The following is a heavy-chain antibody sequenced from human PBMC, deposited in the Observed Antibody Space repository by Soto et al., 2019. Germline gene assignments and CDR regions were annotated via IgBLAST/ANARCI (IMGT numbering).Heavy chain of an antibody. CDR2: ITCSGGRI. J-gene: IGHJ6*02. D-gene: IGHD3-22*01. CDR3: AKDPIGDYYDSSGYLYYYYGMDV. Sequence: PGGSLRLSCSASGFTFSSYGMTWVRQAPGKGLEWISGITCSGGRIFYADSVRGRFTISRDNSKNTVYLQTNSLRAEDTAVYYCAKDPIGDYYDSSGYLYYYYGMDVWGQGTTVTVSS. CDR1: GFTFSSYG. V-gene: IGHV3-23*01.